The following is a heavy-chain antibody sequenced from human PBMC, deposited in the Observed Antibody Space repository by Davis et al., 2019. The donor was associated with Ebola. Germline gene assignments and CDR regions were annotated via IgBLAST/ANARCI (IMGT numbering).Heavy chain of an antibody. Sequence: PGGSLRLSCAASGFTFSRYAMSWVRQAPGKGLEWVSGISDSGTSTYYADSVKGRFTISRDSSKNTLSLQMNSLRAEDTAVYFCVRDLTGVNEYWGQGSLVTASS. CDR1: GFTFSRYA. CDR2: ISDSGTST. J-gene: IGHJ4*02. D-gene: IGHD7-27*01. CDR3: VRDLTGVNEY. V-gene: IGHV3-23*01.